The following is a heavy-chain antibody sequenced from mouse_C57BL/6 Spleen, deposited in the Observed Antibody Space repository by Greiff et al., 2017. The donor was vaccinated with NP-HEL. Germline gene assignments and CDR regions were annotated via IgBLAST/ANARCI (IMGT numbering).Heavy chain of an antibody. V-gene: IGHV5-4*01. Sequence: EVQRVESGGGLVKPGGSLKLSCAASGFTFSSYAMSWVRQTPEKRLEWVATISDGGSYTYYPDNVKGRFTISRDNAKNNLYLQMSHLKSEDTAMYYCARAYDYAFAYWGQGTLVTVSA. CDR2: ISDGGSYT. D-gene: IGHD2-4*01. CDR1: GFTFSSYA. J-gene: IGHJ3*01. CDR3: ARAYDYAFAY.